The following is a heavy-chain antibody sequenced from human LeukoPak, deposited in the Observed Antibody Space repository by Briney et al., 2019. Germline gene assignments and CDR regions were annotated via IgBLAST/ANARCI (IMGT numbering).Heavy chain of an antibody. D-gene: IGHD6-19*01. CDR3: ARARSSGRRDFDY. J-gene: IGHJ4*02. V-gene: IGHV1-69*13. CDR2: IIPIFGTA. Sequence: VASVKVSCKASGGTLSSYAISWVRQAPGQGLEWMGGIIPIFGTANYAQKFQGRVTITADESTSTAYMELSSLRSEDTAVYYCARARSSGRRDFDYWGQGTLVTVSS. CDR1: GGTLSSYA.